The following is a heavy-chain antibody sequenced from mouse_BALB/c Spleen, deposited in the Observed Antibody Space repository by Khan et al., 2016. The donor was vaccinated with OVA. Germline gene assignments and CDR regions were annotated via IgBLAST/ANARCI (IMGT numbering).Heavy chain of an antibody. CDR2: INTYTGEP. J-gene: IGHJ1*01. CDR3: ARISSYWYSDF. Sequence: QIQLVQSGPELKKPGETVKISCKASGYTFTNYGMNWVKQAPGKGLKWMGWINTYTGEPTYADDFKGRFVFSLETSASTAYLQISNLNNEDMTTYFCARISSYWYSDFWGAGTTVTVSS. D-gene: IGHD6-2*01. CDR1: GYTFTNYG. V-gene: IGHV9-1*02.